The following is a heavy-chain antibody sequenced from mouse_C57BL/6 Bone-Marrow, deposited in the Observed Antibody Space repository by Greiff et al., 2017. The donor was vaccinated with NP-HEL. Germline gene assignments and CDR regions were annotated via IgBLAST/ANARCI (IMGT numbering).Heavy chain of an antibody. CDR3: ALYYDYAWFAY. J-gene: IGHJ3*01. V-gene: IGHV3-6*01. CDR2: ISYDGSN. Sequence: DVQLVESGPGLVKPSQSLSLTCSVTGYSITSGYYWNWIRQFPGNKLEWMGYISYDGSNNYNPSLKNRISITRDTSKNQFFLKLNSVTTEDTATYYCALYYDYAWFAYWGQGTLVTVSA. D-gene: IGHD2-4*01. CDR1: GYSITSGYY.